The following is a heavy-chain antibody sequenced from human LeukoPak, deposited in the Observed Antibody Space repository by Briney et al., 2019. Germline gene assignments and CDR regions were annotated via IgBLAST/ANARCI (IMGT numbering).Heavy chain of an antibody. J-gene: IGHJ3*02. CDR2: IYYSGST. CDR3: ARQDEMSSGSIKGPNAFDI. Sequence: SETLSLTCTVSGGSISSYYWSWIRQPPGKGLEWIGYIYYSGSTNYNPSLKSRVTISVDTSKNQFSLKLSSVTAADTAVYYCARQDEMSSGSIKGPNAFDIWGQGTMVTVSS. CDR1: GGSISSYY. D-gene: IGHD3-22*01. V-gene: IGHV4-59*08.